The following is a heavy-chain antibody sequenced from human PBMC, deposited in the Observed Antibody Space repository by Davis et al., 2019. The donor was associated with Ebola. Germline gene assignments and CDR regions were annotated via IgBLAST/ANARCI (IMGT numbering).Heavy chain of an antibody. CDR1: GFTFDDYA. Sequence: PGGSLRLSCAASGFTFDDYAMHWVRQAPGKGLEWVSGISWNSGSIGYADSVKGRFTISRDNAKNSLYLQMNSLRDEDTAVYYCARVGGDLRGMDVWGQGTTVTVSS. D-gene: IGHD3-3*01. CDR3: ARVGGDLRGMDV. J-gene: IGHJ6*02. V-gene: IGHV3-9*01. CDR2: ISWNSGSI.